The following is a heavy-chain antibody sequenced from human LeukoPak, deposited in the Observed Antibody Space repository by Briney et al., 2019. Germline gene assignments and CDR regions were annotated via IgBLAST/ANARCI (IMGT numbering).Heavy chain of an antibody. D-gene: IGHD6-13*01. J-gene: IGHJ4*02. CDR2: IYYSGST. CDR1: GGSISSSSYY. Sequence: SETLSLTCTVSGGSISSSSYYWGCIRQPPGKGLEWIGSIYYSGSTYYNPSLKSRVTISVDTSKNQFSLKLSSVTAADTAVYYCARVDSSSWYYLDYWGQGTLVTVSS. V-gene: IGHV4-39*01. CDR3: ARVDSSSWYYLDY.